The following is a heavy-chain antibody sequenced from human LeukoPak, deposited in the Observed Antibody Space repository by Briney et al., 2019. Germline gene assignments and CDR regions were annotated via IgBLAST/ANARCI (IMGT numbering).Heavy chain of an antibody. V-gene: IGHV3-11*06. J-gene: IGHJ4*02. CDR1: GFTFSDYY. CDR3: ATHHGYSGYGYGH. CDR2: ISGSSSDT. Sequence: GGSLRLSCAASGFTFSDYYMSWIRQAPGKGLEWVSYISGSSSDTNYADSVKGRFTISRDNAKNSLYLQMNSLRAEDTAVYYCATHHGYSGYGYGHWGQGTLVTVSS. D-gene: IGHD5-12*01.